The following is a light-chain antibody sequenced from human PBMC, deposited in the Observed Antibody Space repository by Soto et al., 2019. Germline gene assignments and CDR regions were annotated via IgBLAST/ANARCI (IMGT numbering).Light chain of an antibody. CDR1: RSGVGGYNY. V-gene: IGLV2-8*02. Sequence: QSALTQPPSASRSPGQSVTISCTETRSGVGGYNYVSWYQQHPGKAPKLMIYEVSKRPSGVPDRFSGSKSGNTASLTVSGLHAEDEAHYYCSSYAGSNNFVAFGGGTKLTVL. CDR3: SSYAGSNNFVA. J-gene: IGLJ2*01. CDR2: EVS.